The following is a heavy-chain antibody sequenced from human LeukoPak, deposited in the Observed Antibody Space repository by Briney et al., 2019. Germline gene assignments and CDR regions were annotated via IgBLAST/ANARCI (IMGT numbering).Heavy chain of an antibody. CDR2: ISSSGSTT. Sequence: PGGSLRLSCAASGFTFSSYEMNWLRQAPGKGLEWVSYISSSGSTTYYAASVKGRFTISRDNAKNSLYLKMNSLRVEDTAAYYCASQKGRIAVAVDYWGQGTLVTVSS. J-gene: IGHJ4*02. D-gene: IGHD6-19*01. V-gene: IGHV3-48*03. CDR3: ASQKGRIAVAVDY. CDR1: GFTFSSYE.